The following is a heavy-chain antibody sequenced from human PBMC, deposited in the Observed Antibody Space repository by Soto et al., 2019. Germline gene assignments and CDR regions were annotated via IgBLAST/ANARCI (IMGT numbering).Heavy chain of an antibody. V-gene: IGHV3-33*01. J-gene: IGHJ4*01. CDR2: IWYDGSNK. Sequence: PGGSLRLSCAASGFTFSSYGMHWVRQAPGKGLEWVAVIWYDGSNKYYADSVKGRFTISRDNSKNTLYLQMNSLRAEDTAVYYCARGNGAGTYASPFDYWGQEPWSPSPQ. D-gene: IGHD6-19*01. CDR3: ARGNGAGTYASPFDY. CDR1: GFTFSSYG.